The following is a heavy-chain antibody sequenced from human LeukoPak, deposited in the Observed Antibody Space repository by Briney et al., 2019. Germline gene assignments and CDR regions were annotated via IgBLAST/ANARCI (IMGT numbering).Heavy chain of an antibody. Sequence: GASVKVSCKASGGTFSSYAISWVRQAPGQGLEWMGRIIPILGIANYAQKFQGRVTITADKSTSTAYMELSSLRSEDTAVYYCARDPKMGATQRAFDIWGQGTMVTVSS. J-gene: IGHJ3*02. CDR3: ARDPKMGATQRAFDI. CDR1: GGTFSSYA. D-gene: IGHD1-26*01. V-gene: IGHV1-69*04. CDR2: IIPILGIA.